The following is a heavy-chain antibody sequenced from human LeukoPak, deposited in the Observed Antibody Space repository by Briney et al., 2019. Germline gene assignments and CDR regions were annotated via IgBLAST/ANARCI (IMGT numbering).Heavy chain of an antibody. Sequence: GASVKVSCKASGYTFTGYYMHWVRQAPGQGLEWMGIINPSGGSTSYAQKFQGRVTMTRDTSTSTVYMELSSLRSEDTAVYYCASIPREYSSSPRDYFDYWGQGTLVTVSS. CDR2: INPSGGST. CDR1: GYTFTGYY. CDR3: ASIPREYSSSPRDYFDY. J-gene: IGHJ4*02. D-gene: IGHD6-6*01. V-gene: IGHV1-46*01.